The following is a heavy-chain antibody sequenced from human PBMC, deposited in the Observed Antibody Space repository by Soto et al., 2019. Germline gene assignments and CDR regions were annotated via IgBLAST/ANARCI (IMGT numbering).Heavy chain of an antibody. J-gene: IGHJ4*02. CDR3: ASAAPFNYGGNSGFDF. V-gene: IGHV3-74*03. CDR2: IKSDGSTT. CDR1: GFTFSNKW. Sequence: GGSLRLSCAASGFTFSNKWIHWVRQAPGKGLVWVSGIKSDGSTTTYADSVKGRFTISRDNAKNTLYLQMNSLRAEDTAVYYCASAAPFNYGGNSGFDFWGQGTLVTVSS. D-gene: IGHD4-17*01.